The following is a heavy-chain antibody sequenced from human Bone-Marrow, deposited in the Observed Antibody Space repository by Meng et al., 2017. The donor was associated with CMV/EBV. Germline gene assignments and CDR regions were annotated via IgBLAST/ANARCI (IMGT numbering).Heavy chain of an antibody. D-gene: IGHD2-2*01. CDR1: GGTFSSYA. V-gene: IGHV1-69*10. Sequence: SVKVSCKASGGTFSSYAISWVRQAPGQGLEWTGGIIPILGIANYAQKFQGRVTITADKSTSTAYMELSSLRSEDTAVYYCARVPYCSSTSCYRNWFDPWGQGTLVTVSS. J-gene: IGHJ5*02. CDR3: ARVPYCSSTSCYRNWFDP. CDR2: IIPILGIA.